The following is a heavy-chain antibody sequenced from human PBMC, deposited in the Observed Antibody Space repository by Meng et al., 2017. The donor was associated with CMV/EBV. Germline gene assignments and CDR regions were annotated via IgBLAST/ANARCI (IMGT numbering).Heavy chain of an antibody. CDR3: ARDLMNCSSTSCANWFDP. Sequence: QVPLQESGPGRVKPSETLSLTCTVSGGSISSYYWSWIRQPAGKGLEWIGRIYTSGSTNYNPSLKSRVTMSVDTSKNQFSLKLSSVTAADTAVYYCARDLMNCSSTSCANWFDPWGQGTLVTVSS. V-gene: IGHV4-4*07. CDR1: GGSISSYY. CDR2: IYTSGST. J-gene: IGHJ5*02. D-gene: IGHD2-2*01.